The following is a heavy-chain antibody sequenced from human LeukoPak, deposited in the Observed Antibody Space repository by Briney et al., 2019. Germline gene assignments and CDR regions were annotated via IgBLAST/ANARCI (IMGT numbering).Heavy chain of an antibody. D-gene: IGHD6-6*01. J-gene: IGHJ4*02. CDR3: ARDSSSSLTLDY. CDR2: ISYDGSNK. V-gene: IGHV3-30-3*01. Sequence: GGSLRLSCAASGFTFSSYAMHWVRQAPGKGLEWVAVISYDGSNKYYADSVKGRFTISSDNSKNTLYLQMNSLRAEDTAVYYCARDSSSSLTLDYWGQGTLVTVSS. CDR1: GFTFSSYA.